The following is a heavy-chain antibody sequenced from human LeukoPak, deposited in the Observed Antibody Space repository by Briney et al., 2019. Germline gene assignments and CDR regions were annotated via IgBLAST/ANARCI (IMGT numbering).Heavy chain of an antibody. Sequence: GGSLRLSCAASGFTFSSYAMHWVRQAPGKGLEWVAVISYGGSNKYYADSVKGRFTISRDNSKNTLYLQMNSLRAEDTAVYYCARDGLRTMVRGVIPFDYWGQGTLVTVSS. CDR1: GFTFSSYA. CDR2: ISYGGSNK. CDR3: ARDGLRTMVRGVIPFDY. V-gene: IGHV3-30*04. J-gene: IGHJ4*02. D-gene: IGHD3-10*01.